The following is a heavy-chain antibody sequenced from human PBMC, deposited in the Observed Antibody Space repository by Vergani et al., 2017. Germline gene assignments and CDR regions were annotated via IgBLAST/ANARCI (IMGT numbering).Heavy chain of an antibody. CDR3: ARWAGGITMIPSGGFDP. Sequence: QVQLQESGPGLVKPSQTLSLTCTVSGGSISSGDYYWSWIRPPPGKGLEWIGYIYYSGSTYYNPSLKSRVTISVDTSKNQFSLKLSSVTAADTAVYYCARWAGGITMIPSGGFDPWGQGTLVTVSS. CDR1: GGSISSGDYY. D-gene: IGHD3-22*01. CDR2: IYYSGST. J-gene: IGHJ5*02. V-gene: IGHV4-30-4*08.